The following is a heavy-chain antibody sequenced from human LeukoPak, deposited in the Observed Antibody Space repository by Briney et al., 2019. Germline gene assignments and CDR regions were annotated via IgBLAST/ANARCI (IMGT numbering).Heavy chain of an antibody. CDR3: ARHLKGGCKAFDY. V-gene: IGHV4-34*01. Sequence: PSETLSLTCGVYGGSFSGYYWSWIRQPPGKGLEWIGEINDSGRSNYKSSLKSRVTISEDTSKNQFSLKLSSVTAADTAVYYCARHLKGGCKAFDYWGQGTLVTVSS. CDR1: GGSFSGYY. J-gene: IGHJ4*02. CDR2: INDSGRS. D-gene: IGHD2-15*01.